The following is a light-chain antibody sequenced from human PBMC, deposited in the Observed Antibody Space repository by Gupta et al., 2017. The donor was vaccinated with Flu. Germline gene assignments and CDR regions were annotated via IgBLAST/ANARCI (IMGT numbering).Light chain of an antibody. V-gene: IGKV3-15*01. CDR2: GAS. Sequence: ATLSVSPGERATLSCRAGQSVSTNLAWYQQKPGQAPRLLIFGASTRVIGIPDRFSGSGSGTEFTLTISSLQSEDVAVYFCQQYNNWPPLTFGGGTKVEIK. CDR1: QSVSTN. CDR3: QQYNNWPPLT. J-gene: IGKJ4*01.